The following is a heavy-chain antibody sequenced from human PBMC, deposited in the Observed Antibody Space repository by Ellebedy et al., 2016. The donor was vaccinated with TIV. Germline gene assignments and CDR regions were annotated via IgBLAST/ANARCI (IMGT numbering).Heavy chain of an antibody. J-gene: IGHJ4*02. CDR2: ISGSGGST. CDR3: ARDYGDVVVVAATPGFYFDY. V-gene: IGHV3-23*01. CDR1: GFTFSSYA. Sequence: GESLKISXAASGFTFSSYAMSWVRQAPGKGLEWVSAISGSGGSTYYADSVKGRFTISRDNSKNTLYLQMNSLGAEDTAVYYCARDYGDVVVVAATPGFYFDYWGQGTLVTVSS. D-gene: IGHD2-15*01.